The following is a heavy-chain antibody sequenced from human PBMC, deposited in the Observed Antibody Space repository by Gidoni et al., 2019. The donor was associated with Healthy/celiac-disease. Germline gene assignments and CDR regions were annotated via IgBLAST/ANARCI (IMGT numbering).Heavy chain of an antibody. CDR1: GFTFSDYY. J-gene: IGHJ4*02. CDR2: ISSSSSYT. Sequence: QVQLVESGGGLVKHGGPLRLSCAASGFTFSDYYMSWIRQAPGKGLEWVSYISSSSSYTNYADSVKGRFTISRDNAKNSLYLQMNSLRAEDTAVYYCARVVPSGSYVGVVLYFDYWGQGTLVTVSS. V-gene: IGHV3-11*06. CDR3: ARVVPSGSYVGVVLYFDY. D-gene: IGHD1-26*01.